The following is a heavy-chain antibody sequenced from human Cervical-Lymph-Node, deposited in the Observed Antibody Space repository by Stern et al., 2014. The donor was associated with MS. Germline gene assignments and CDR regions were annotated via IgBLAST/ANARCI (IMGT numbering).Heavy chain of an antibody. CDR3: ARDYHDNSEGWFGP. CDR2: IIPIFGTT. J-gene: IGHJ5*02. Sequence: VQLVQSGAEVKKPGSSVKVSCKTSGGTFSTYDINWVRQAPGQGLECMGGIIPIFGTTYSAQKFQGRVTITADESTSTDYMELNGLRSEDTAVYYCARDYHDNSEGWFGPWGQGTLVTVSS. D-gene: IGHD3-22*01. CDR1: GGTFSTYD. V-gene: IGHV1-69*01.